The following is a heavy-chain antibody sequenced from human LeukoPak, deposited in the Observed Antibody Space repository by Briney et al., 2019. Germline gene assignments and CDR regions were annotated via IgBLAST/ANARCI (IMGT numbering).Heavy chain of an antibody. CDR1: GGSISSSSYY. V-gene: IGHV4-61*05. CDR3: ARAKYCGGDCYYYFDY. D-gene: IGHD2-21*02. CDR2: IYYSGRT. Sequence: SETLSLTCTVSGGSISSSSYYWGWIRQPPGKGLEWIGYIYYSGRTSYNTSLKGRVTISVDTSNNQFSLKLSSVTAADTAVYYCARAKYCGGDCYYYFDYWGQGTLVTVSS. J-gene: IGHJ4*02.